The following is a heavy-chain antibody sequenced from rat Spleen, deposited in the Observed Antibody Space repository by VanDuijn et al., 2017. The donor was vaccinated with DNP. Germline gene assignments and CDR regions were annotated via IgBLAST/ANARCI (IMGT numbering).Heavy chain of an antibody. Sequence: EVQLVESGGGLVQPGRSLKLSCAASGFTFSSFPMAWVRQAPTKGLEWVATISTSGGSTYYRDSVKGRFTISRDNAKSTLYLQMESLRSEDTATYYCTKDAFDYWGQGVMVTVSS. CDR1: GFTFSSFP. V-gene: IGHV5-46*01. CDR2: ISTSGGST. CDR3: TKDAFDY. J-gene: IGHJ2*01.